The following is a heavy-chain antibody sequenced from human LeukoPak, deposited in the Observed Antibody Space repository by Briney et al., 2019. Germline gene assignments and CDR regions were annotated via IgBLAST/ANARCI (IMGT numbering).Heavy chain of an antibody. CDR1: GGSFSSYY. V-gene: IGHV4-59*01. J-gene: IGHJ5*02. CDR2: IYYSGST. CDR3: ARGSYYYDSSGYYLVGP. Sequence: SETLSLTCAVYGGSFSSYYWSWIRQPPGKGLEWIGYIYYSGSTNYNPSLKSRVTISVDTSKNQFSLKLSSVTAADTAVYYCARGSYYYDSSGYYLVGPWGQGTLVTVSS. D-gene: IGHD3-22*01.